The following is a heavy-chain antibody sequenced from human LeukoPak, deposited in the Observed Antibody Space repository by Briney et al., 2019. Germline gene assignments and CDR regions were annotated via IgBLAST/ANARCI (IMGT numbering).Heavy chain of an antibody. J-gene: IGHJ4*02. V-gene: IGHV6-1*01. CDR3: ARALGVNYFDY. D-gene: IGHD3-10*01. Sequence: SQTLSLTCAISGDTVSSNSAAWNWIRQSPWRGLEWLGRTYYRSKWYNEYALSVKSRITINPDTSKNQFSLQLNFVTPEDTAVYYCARALGVNYFDYWGQGTQVTVSS. CDR1: GDTVSSNSAA. CDR2: TYYRSKWYN.